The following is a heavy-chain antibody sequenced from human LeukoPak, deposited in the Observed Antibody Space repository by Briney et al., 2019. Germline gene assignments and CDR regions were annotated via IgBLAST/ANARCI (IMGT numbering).Heavy chain of an antibody. CDR3: AKGYDFWSGYWVVDY. D-gene: IGHD3-3*01. J-gene: IGHJ4*02. CDR2: ISGSGGST. CDR1: GFTFSSYA. Sequence: PGGSLRLPCAASGFTFSSYAMSWVRQAPGKGLEWVSAISGSGGSTYYADSVKGRFTISRDNSKNTLYLQMNSLRAEDTAVYYCAKGYDFWSGYWVVDYWGQGTLVTVSS. V-gene: IGHV3-23*01.